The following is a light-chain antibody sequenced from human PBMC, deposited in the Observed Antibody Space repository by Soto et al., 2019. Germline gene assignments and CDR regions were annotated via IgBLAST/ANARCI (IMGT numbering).Light chain of an antibody. CDR2: AAS. V-gene: IGKV1-9*01. Sequence: DRLTLTCVAIQGINSHLAWYQQGPGKAPKLLIYAASTLQSGVPSRFSGSGSETEFTLTISGLQPGDSATYYCQQYNSYFPTFGEGGKV. CDR1: QGINSH. J-gene: IGKJ1*01. CDR3: QQYNSYFPT.